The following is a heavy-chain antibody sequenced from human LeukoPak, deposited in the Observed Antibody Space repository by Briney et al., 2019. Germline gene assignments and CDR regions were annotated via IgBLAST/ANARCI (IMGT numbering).Heavy chain of an antibody. Sequence: PGGSLRLSCAASGFTFSSYAMSWVRQAPGKGLEWVSAICGGGGSTYYADSVKGRFTISRDNSKNTLYLQMNSLRAEDTAVYYCAKFYYYDSSGYYYGGAFDYWGQGTLVTVSS. D-gene: IGHD3-22*01. CDR3: AKFYYYDSSGYYYGGAFDY. CDR1: GFTFSSYA. J-gene: IGHJ4*02. CDR2: ICGGGGST. V-gene: IGHV3-23*01.